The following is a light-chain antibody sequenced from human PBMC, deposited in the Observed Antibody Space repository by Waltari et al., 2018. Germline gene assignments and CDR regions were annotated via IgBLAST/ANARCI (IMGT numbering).Light chain of an antibody. J-gene: IGKJ2*01. CDR3: HQYNSWPPYT. CDR1: QNIGNN. V-gene: IGKV3-15*01. CDR2: GAS. Sequence: EIVMMQSPDTLSVSPGERATLPCRASQNIGNNLAWYQQKPGQAPRLLIYGASSTAIGIPDRFSGSGSGTEFTLTISSLQSEDFAVYLCHQYNSWPPYTFGQGTKLEIK.